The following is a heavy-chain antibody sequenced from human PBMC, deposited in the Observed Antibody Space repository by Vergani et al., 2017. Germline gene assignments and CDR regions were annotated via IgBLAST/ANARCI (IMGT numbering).Heavy chain of an antibody. D-gene: IGHD4-23*01. CDR1: GFTFSSCA. CDR3: AKVGTVAFYYYYGMDV. V-gene: IGHV3-23*01. J-gene: IGHJ6*02. Sequence: EVQLLESGGGLVQPGGSLRLSCAASGFTFSSCAMSWVRQAPGKGLEWVSAISGSGGSTYYADSVKGRFTISRDNSKNTLYLQMNSLRAEDTAVYYCAKVGTVAFYYYYGMDVWGQGTTVTVSS. CDR2: ISGSGGST.